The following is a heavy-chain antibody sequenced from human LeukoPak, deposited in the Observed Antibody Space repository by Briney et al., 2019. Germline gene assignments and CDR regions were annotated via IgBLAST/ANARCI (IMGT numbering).Heavy chain of an antibody. Sequence: ASVKVSCKASGGTFSSYAISWVRQAPGQGLEWMGGIIPIFGTANYAQKFQGRVTITADKSTSTAYMELSSLRSDDTAVYYCARSPHILTGENFDYWGQGTLVTVSS. J-gene: IGHJ4*02. CDR1: GGTFSSYA. V-gene: IGHV1-69*06. D-gene: IGHD3-9*01. CDR3: ARSPHILTGENFDY. CDR2: IIPIFGTA.